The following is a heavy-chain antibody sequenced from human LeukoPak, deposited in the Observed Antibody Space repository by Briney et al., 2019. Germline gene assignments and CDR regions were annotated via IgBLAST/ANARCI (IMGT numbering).Heavy chain of an antibody. J-gene: IGHJ4*02. Sequence: SETLSLTCIVSGGSISSGSYYWSWIRQPAGKGLEWIGRIYTSGSTNYNPSLKSRVTISVDTSKNQFSLKLSSVTAADTAVYYCASTYCGGDCSTFDYWGQGTLVTVSS. D-gene: IGHD2-21*01. CDR2: IYTSGST. V-gene: IGHV4-61*02. CDR3: ASTYCGGDCSTFDY. CDR1: GGSISSGSYY.